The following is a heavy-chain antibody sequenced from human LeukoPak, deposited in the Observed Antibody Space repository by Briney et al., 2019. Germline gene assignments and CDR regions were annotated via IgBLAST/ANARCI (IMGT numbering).Heavy chain of an antibody. D-gene: IGHD3-10*01. CDR1: GFTFSSYA. V-gene: IGHV3-23*01. CDR3: ARDRGTIAYGSGSYSPPDY. Sequence: PGGSLRLSCAASGFTFSSYAMSWVRQAPGKGLEWASAISGSGGSTYYADSVKGRFTISRDNSKNTLHLQMNSLRAEDTAVYYCARDRGTIAYGSGSYSPPDYWGQGTLVTVSS. CDR2: ISGSGGST. J-gene: IGHJ4*02.